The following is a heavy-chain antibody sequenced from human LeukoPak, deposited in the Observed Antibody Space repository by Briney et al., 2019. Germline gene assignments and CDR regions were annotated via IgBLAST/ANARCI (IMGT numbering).Heavy chain of an antibody. CDR3: ARQNYGNPDY. V-gene: IGHV3-23*01. D-gene: IGHD3-16*01. CDR1: GFTFSRYV. J-gene: IGHJ4*02. Sequence: GGSLRLSCAASGFTFSRYVMSWVRQAPGKGLEWVSATSGSGGSTYYADSVKGRFTISRDNSKNTLYLQMNSLRVEDTAVYYCARQNYGNPDYWGQGTLATVSS. CDR2: TSGSGGST.